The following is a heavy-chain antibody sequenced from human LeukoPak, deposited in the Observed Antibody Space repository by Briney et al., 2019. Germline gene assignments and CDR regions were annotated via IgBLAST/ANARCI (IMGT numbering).Heavy chain of an antibody. CDR2: INHSGST. Sequence: SDTLSLTCAVYGGSFSGYYWSWIRQPPGKGLEWIGEINHSGSTNYNPSLKSRVTISVDTSKNQFSLKLSSVPAADTAVYYCARSTVTAFDYWGQGTLVTVSS. J-gene: IGHJ4*02. CDR1: GGSFSGYY. D-gene: IGHD4-17*01. V-gene: IGHV4-34*01. CDR3: ARSTVTAFDY.